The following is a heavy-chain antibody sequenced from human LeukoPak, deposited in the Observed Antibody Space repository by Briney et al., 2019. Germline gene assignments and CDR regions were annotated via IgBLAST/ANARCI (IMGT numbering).Heavy chain of an antibody. CDR1: GFTLSSYS. Sequence: GGSLRLSCAASGFTLSSYSMNWVRQAPGKGLEWVSYISSSSNTIYYADSVKGRLTISRDNAKNSLYLQMNSLRAEDTAVYYCARGIVPAAPFDYWGPGTLVTVSS. CDR3: ARGIVPAAPFDY. V-gene: IGHV3-48*01. J-gene: IGHJ4*02. D-gene: IGHD2-2*01. CDR2: ISSSSNTI.